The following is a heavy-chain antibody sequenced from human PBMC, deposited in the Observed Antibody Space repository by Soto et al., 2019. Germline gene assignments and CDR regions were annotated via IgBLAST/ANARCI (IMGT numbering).Heavy chain of an antibody. CDR3: ARLLWSRGDWFDP. V-gene: IGHV4-39*01. J-gene: IGHJ5*02. CDR2: IFYSGST. CDR1: GGSISSSSYY. D-gene: IGHD3-10*01. Sequence: SETLSLTCTVSGGSISSSSYYWGWMRQPPGKGLEWIGSIFYSGSTYYNPSLKSRVTISVDTSKNQFSLKLSSVTAADTAVYYCARLLWSRGDWFDPWGQGTLVTVSS.